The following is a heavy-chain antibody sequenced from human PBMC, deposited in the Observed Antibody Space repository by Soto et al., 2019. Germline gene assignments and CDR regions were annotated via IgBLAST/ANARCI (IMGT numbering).Heavy chain of an antibody. V-gene: IGHV4-59*01. J-gene: IGHJ6*02. Sequence: QVQLQESGPGLVKPSETLSLTCTVSGGSISSYYWSWIRQPPGKGLEWIGYIYYSGSTNYNPSLKRRVTISVDTSKNQFSLKLSSVTAADTAVYYCAKGYYHGMDVWGQGTTVTVSS. CDR3: AKGYYHGMDV. CDR2: IYYSGST. D-gene: IGHD1-20*01. CDR1: GGSISSYY.